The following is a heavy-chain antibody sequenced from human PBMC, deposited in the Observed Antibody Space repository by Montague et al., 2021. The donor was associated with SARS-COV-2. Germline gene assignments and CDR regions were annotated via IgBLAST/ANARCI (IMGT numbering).Heavy chain of an antibody. D-gene: IGHD3-10*01. CDR1: GFTFDDYG. V-gene: IGHV3-20*04. CDR2: INWNGGST. J-gene: IGHJ5*02. Sequence: SLRLSCAASGFTFDDYGMNWVRQAPGKGLEWVSGINWNGGSTGYADSVKGRFTISRDNAKNSLYLQMNSLRAEDTALYYCAKQLWFGELFHPWGQGTLVTVST. CDR3: AKQLWFGELFHP.